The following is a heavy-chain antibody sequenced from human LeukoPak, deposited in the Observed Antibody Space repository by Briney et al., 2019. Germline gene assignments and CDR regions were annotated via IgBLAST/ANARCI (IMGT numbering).Heavy chain of an antibody. D-gene: IGHD6-13*01. J-gene: IGHJ4*02. CDR1: GFTLSSYW. CDR3: ARDQVAAAPDY. CDR2: IKQDGSEK. V-gene: IGHV3-7*01. Sequence: GGSLRLSCAASGFTLSSYWMSWVRQAPGKGLEWVANIKQDGSEKYYVDSVKGRFTISRDNAKNSLYLQMNSLRAEDTAVYYCARDQVAAAPDYWGQGTLVTVSS.